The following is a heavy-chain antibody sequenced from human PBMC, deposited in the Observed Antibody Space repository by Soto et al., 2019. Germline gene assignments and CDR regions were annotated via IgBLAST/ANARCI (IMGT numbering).Heavy chain of an antibody. D-gene: IGHD2-21*02. J-gene: IGHJ4*02. CDR2: ITGNGIST. CDR1: RVTFFGYA. V-gene: IGHV3-23*01. CDR3: AKGARDCGGDCYSSYFDH. Sequence: GGSLRLSCAASRVTFFGYAMSWVRQAPGKGLEWVSGITGNGISTVYADSVKGRFTISRDNSKNALYPQMNSLRTEDTAVYFCAKGARDCGGDCYSSYFDHWGQGALVTVSS.